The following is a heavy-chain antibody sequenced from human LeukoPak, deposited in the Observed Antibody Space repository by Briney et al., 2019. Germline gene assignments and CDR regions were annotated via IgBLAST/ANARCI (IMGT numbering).Heavy chain of an antibody. CDR2: IYTSGRT. J-gene: IGHJ6*03. CDR3: ARDIGSDMDV. V-gene: IGHV4-4*07. D-gene: IGHD3-10*01. CDR1: GGSISSYY. Sequence: KPSETLSLTCTVSGGSISSYYWSWIRQPAGKGLEWIVRIYTSGRTNYNPSHKSRVTMSVDTSKNQCSLKRSSVTVAATAVYYCARDIGSDMDVWGKGTTVTVSS.